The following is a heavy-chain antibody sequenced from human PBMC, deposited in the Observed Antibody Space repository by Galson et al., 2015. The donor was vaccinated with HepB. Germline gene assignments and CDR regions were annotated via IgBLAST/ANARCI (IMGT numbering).Heavy chain of an antibody. V-gene: IGHV1-69*04. J-gene: IGHJ3*02. CDR2: IIPILGIA. Sequence: SVKVSCKASGGTFSSYTISWVRQAPGQGLEWMGRIIPILGIANYAQKFQGRVTITADKSTSTAYMELSSLRSEDTAVYYCARDSVTVPGGRAFDIWGQGTMVTVSS. D-gene: IGHD4-17*01. CDR3: ARDSVTVPGGRAFDI. CDR1: GGTFSSYT.